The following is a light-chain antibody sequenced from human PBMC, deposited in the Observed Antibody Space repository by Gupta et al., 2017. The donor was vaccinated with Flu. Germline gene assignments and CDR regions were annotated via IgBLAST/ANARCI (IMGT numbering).Light chain of an antibody. CDR3: QQAKSLPPT. CDR1: QGIDKW. J-gene: IGKJ2*01. CDR2: GAS. Sequence: GDRITITCRASQGIDKWLAWYQQKPGKAPKLLIYGASTLQNGVPPRFSGGGSGTDFTLTISSLQPEDFGIYYCQQAKSLPPTFGQGTKLQIK. V-gene: IGKV1D-12*01.